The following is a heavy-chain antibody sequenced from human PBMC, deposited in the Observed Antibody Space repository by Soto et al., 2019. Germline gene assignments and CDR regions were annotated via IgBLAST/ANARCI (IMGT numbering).Heavy chain of an antibody. V-gene: IGHV3-33*01. CDR2: IWYDGSNK. CDR3: ARNAHYYGSGTPFDY. J-gene: IGHJ4*02. Sequence: GGSLRLSCAASGFTFSSYGMHWVRQAPGKGLEWVAVIWYDGSNKYYADSVKGRFTISRDNSKNTLYLQMNSLRAEDTAVYYCARNAHYYGSGTPFDYWGQGTLVTVSS. CDR1: GFTFSSYG. D-gene: IGHD3-10*01.